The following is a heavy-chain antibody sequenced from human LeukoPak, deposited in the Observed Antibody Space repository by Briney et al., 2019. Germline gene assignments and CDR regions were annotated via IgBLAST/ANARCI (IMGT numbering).Heavy chain of an antibody. J-gene: IGHJ3*02. D-gene: IGHD2-2*01. CDR1: GGSMRSYY. CDR3: ARNQYLSLDVFDI. Sequence: SETLSLTCSVPGGSMRSYYWSWIRQSPGKGPEWIGYIYYSGGTNYNPSLESRVTISADTSTNHFSLKLSSVTAADTAVYYCARNQYLSLDVFDIWGQGTMVTVSS. V-gene: IGHV4-59*08. CDR2: IYYSGGT.